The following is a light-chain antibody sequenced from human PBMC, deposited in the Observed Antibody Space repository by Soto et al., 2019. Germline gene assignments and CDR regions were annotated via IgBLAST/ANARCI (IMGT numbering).Light chain of an antibody. Sequence: DIQMTQSPSTLSASVGDRVTITCRASQSISNWLAWYQQKPGKAPKVLIYKASILESGVPSRFSGSGSGTEFTLTISSLQPDDFATYYCQQCNSYSWTFGQGTKVEIK. CDR2: KAS. CDR1: QSISNW. V-gene: IGKV1-5*03. J-gene: IGKJ1*01. CDR3: QQCNSYSWT.